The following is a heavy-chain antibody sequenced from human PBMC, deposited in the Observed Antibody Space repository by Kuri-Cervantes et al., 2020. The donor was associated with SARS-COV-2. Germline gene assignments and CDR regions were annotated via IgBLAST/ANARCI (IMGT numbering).Heavy chain of an antibody. V-gene: IGHV4-38-2*02. D-gene: IGHD3-9*01. J-gene: IGHJ6*03. Sequence: SETLSLTCTVSGYSISSGYYWGWIRQPPGKGLEWIGSIYHSGSTYYNPSLKSRVTISVDTSKNQFSLKLSSVTAADTAVYYCARDRSGYEYYDFLNYMDVWGKGTTVTVSS. CDR2: IYHSGST. CDR3: ARDRSGYEYYDFLNYMDV. CDR1: GYSISSGYY.